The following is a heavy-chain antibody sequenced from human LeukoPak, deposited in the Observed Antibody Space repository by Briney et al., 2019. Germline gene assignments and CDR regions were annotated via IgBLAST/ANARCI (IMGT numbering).Heavy chain of an antibody. D-gene: IGHD1-26*01. CDR2: ISAYNGNT. Sequence: GASVKVSCRASGYTYTSYGISWVRQAPGQGLEWMGWISAYNGNTNYAQKLQGRVTLTIDTSTSTAYMELRSLRSDDTAVYYCVRDSGIGRFDPWGQGTLVTVSS. V-gene: IGHV1-18*01. J-gene: IGHJ5*02. CDR3: VRDSGIGRFDP. CDR1: GYTYTSYG.